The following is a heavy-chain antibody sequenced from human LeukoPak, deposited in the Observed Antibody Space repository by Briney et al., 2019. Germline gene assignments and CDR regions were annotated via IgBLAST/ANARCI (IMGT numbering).Heavy chain of an antibody. CDR1: GYTFTSYY. CDR3: ARAWDHSTVPSNY. V-gene: IGHV1-46*01. Sequence: GASVKVSCKTSGYTFTSYYMHWVRQAPGQGLEWMGIIVPTGTSTSYGQKFQGRVAMTRDTSTSTVYMELSSLRSEDTAVYYCARAWDHSTVPSNYWGQGTLVTVSS. CDR2: IVPTGTST. D-gene: IGHD4-17*01. J-gene: IGHJ4*02.